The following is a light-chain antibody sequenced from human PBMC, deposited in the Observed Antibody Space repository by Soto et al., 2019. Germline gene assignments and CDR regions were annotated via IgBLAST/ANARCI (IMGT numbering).Light chain of an antibody. CDR1: QNINTN. V-gene: IGKV3-15*01. CDR3: QHYNHWPPYA. Sequence: EIVMTQSPATLSVSPGERATLSCRASQNINTNLAWYQQKPGQAPRLLIYGASTRAASFPARFSGSGSGTEFTLNISSLQSEDSAVYFCQHYNHWPPYAFGQGTKLEIK. J-gene: IGKJ2*01. CDR2: GAS.